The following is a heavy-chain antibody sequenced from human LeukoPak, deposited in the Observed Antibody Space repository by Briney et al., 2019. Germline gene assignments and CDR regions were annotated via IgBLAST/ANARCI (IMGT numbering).Heavy chain of an antibody. J-gene: IGHJ4*02. CDR1: GFTFSSYA. V-gene: IGHV3-23*01. CDR2: ISGSGGSI. Sequence: PGGSLRLSCAASGFTFSSYAMSWVRQAPGKGLEWVSAISGSGGSIYYADSVKGRFTISRDNSKNTLYLQMNSLRAEDTAVYYCAKATTMIVVVIDYWGQGILVTVSS. D-gene: IGHD3-22*01. CDR3: AKATTMIVVVIDY.